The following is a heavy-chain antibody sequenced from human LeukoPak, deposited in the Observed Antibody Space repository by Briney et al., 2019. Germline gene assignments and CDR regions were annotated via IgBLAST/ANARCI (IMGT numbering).Heavy chain of an antibody. V-gene: IGHV1-2*02. CDR1: GYTFTDYY. CDR2: INPNSGRT. D-gene: IGHD3-3*01. Sequence: ASVKVSCKTSGYTFTDYYIHWVRQAPGQGLEWLGWINPNSGRTKYAQMSEGRVTMTRDTAIGTAYMEMRSLMSDDTAFYYCARAIWSGYPYYFDYWGQGALVTVSS. CDR3: ARAIWSGYPYYFDY. J-gene: IGHJ4*02.